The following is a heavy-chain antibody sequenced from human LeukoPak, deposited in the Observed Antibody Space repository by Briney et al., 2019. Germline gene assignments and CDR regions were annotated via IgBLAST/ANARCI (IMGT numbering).Heavy chain of an antibody. CDR2: ISWNSGSI. Sequence: GGSLRLSCAASGCTFDDYAMHWVRQAPGKGLEWVSGISWNSGSIGYADSVKGRFTISRDNAKNSLYLQMNSLRAEDMALYYCAKDHGYSGYDEGLDYWGQGTLVTVSS. V-gene: IGHV3-9*03. CDR1: GCTFDDYA. J-gene: IGHJ4*02. CDR3: AKDHGYSGYDEGLDY. D-gene: IGHD5-12*01.